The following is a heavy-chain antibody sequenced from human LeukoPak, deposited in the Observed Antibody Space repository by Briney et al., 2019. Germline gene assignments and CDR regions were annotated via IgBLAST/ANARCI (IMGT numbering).Heavy chain of an antibody. Sequence: GGSLRLSCAASGFTFSSYAMSWIRQAPGEGLEWVSAISGSGGSTYYADSVKGRFTISRDNSKNTLYLQMNSLRAEDTAVYYCAKRRATVAVAAYFDYWGQGTLVTVSS. CDR3: AKRRATVAVAAYFDY. V-gene: IGHV3-23*01. CDR2: ISGSGGST. D-gene: IGHD6-19*01. J-gene: IGHJ4*02. CDR1: GFTFSSYA.